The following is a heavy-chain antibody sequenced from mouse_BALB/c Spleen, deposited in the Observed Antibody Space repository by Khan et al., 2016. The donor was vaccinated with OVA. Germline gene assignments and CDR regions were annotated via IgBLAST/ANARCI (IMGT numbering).Heavy chain of an antibody. J-gene: IGHJ2*01. D-gene: IGHD1-2*01. CDR1: GYTFTSYW. CDR3: GRGGITTAYFDY. Sequence: QVQLKESGAELARPGASVKLSCKASGYTFTSYWMQWVKQRPGQGLEWIGTLYPGDGDTSYTQKFKGKATLTADKSSSTAYIQLSSLASEDSAVYYCGRGGITTAYFDYWGQGTTLTVSS. V-gene: IGHV1-87*01. CDR2: LYPGDGDT.